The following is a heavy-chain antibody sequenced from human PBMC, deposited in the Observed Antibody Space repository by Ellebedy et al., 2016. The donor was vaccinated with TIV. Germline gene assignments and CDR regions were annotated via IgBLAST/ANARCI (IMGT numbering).Heavy chain of an antibody. CDR2: VYPGDSNT. V-gene: IGHV5-51*01. Sequence: PGGSLRLSCRVSGYSFTTYWIGWVRQMPGEGLEWMGIVYPGDSNTMYRPSFQGQVTISADKSIKTAYLQWGSLKASDTANYYCARGYPGAEVEPGLVATGTGTEAFDIWGQGTMVTVSS. CDR1: GYSFTTYW. CDR3: ARGYPGAEVEPGLVATGTGTEAFDI. D-gene: IGHD6-13*01. J-gene: IGHJ3*02.